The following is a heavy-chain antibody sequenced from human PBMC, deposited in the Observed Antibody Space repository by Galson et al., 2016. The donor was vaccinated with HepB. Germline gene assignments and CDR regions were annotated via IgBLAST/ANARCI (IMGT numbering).Heavy chain of an antibody. CDR3: AKGGRYCGGDCYSH. CDR2: IKQDGSTK. CDR1: GFTFGSYW. Sequence: SLRLSCAASGFTFGSYWMTWVRQAPGKGLEWVANIKQDGSTKYYVDSAKGRFTISRDNSKNTLFLQMNSLRVEDTAVYYCAKGGRYCGGDCYSHWGQGTLVTVPS. J-gene: IGHJ4*02. V-gene: IGHV3-7*03. D-gene: IGHD2-21*02.